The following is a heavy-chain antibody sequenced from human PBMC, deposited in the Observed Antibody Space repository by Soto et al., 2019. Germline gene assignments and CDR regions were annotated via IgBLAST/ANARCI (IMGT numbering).Heavy chain of an antibody. CDR3: AKDASRIAAAGKRGYYMDV. Sequence: GGSLRLSCAASGFTFSSYAMSWVRQAPGKGLEWVSAISGSGGSTYYADSVKDRFTISRDNSKNTLYLQMNSLRAEDTAVYYCAKDASRIAAAGKRGYYMDVWGKGTTVTVSS. CDR1: GFTFSSYA. D-gene: IGHD6-13*01. J-gene: IGHJ6*03. CDR2: ISGSGGST. V-gene: IGHV3-23*01.